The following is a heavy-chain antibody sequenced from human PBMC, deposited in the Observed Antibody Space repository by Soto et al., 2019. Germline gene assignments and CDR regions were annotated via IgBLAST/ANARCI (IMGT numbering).Heavy chain of an antibody. V-gene: IGHV5-51*03. CDR2: IYPGDSRT. D-gene: IGHD2-15*01. CDR3: PSDLEDGGTAEEFDI. CDR1: EFSFTTYW. Sequence: VQLVQSGAEVKKPGESLKISCKGSEFSFTTYWIAWVRQMPGEGLKWMGIIYPGDSRTTYSPSFQSQVTISADKSINAAHLQWSSVKASDAAMYYCPSDLEDGGTAEEFDIWGQGTRVTVSS. J-gene: IGHJ3*02.